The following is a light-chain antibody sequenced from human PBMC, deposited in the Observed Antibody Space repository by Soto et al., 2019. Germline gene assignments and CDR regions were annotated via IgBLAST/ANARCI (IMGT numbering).Light chain of an antibody. V-gene: IGLV2-14*03. CDR3: RSYTSSATYV. J-gene: IGLJ1*01. Sequence: QSALAQPASVSGSPGQSITISCTGSSSDVGGYDYVSWYQQHPDKAPKLIPYDVSNRPSGISFRFSGSKSGNTASLTISGLQAADEAHYYCRSYTSSATYVFGTGTEVTVL. CDR2: DVS. CDR1: SSDVGGYDY.